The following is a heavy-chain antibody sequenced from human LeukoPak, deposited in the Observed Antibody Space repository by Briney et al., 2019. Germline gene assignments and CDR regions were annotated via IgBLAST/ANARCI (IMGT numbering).Heavy chain of an antibody. CDR2: INHSGST. D-gene: IGHD2-15*01. J-gene: IGHJ4*02. CDR3: ARGVVAAIDY. CDR1: GGSFSGYY. Sequence: SETLSLTCAVYGGSFSGYYWSWIRQPPGKGLEWIGEINHSGSTNYNPSLKSRVTISVDTSKNQFSLKLSSVTAADTAVYYCARGVVAAIDYWGQGTLVTVSS. V-gene: IGHV4-34*01.